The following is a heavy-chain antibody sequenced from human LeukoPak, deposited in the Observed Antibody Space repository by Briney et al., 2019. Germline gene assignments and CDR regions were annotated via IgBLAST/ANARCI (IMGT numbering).Heavy chain of an antibody. CDR3: ARAID. D-gene: IGHD3-22*01. Sequence: GGSLRLSCAASGFTFSDQYMSWIRQAPGKGLEWVSFISRSGSNIDYADSVKGRFIISRDNAKSTLYLQMNSLRAEDTAVYYCARAIDWGQGTLVTVSS. V-gene: IGHV3-11*01. CDR2: ISRSGSNI. J-gene: IGHJ4*02. CDR1: GFTFSDQY.